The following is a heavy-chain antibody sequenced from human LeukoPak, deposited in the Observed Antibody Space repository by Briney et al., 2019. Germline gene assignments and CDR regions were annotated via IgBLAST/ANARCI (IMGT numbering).Heavy chain of an antibody. CDR1: GYTFTSYG. D-gene: IGHD6-19*01. Sequence: GASVKVSCKASGYTFTSYGISWVRQAPGQGLEWMGWISAYNGNTNYAQKLQGRVTMTTDTSTSTAYMELRSLRSDDTAVYYCARGIWKTVAVNWFDPWGQGTLVTVSS. V-gene: IGHV1-18*01. J-gene: IGHJ5*02. CDR2: ISAYNGNT. CDR3: ARGIWKTVAVNWFDP.